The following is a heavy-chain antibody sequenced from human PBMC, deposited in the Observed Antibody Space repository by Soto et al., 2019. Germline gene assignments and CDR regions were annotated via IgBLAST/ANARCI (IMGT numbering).Heavy chain of an antibody. V-gene: IGHV1-18*01. J-gene: IGHJ4*02. D-gene: IGHD2-15*01. Sequence: QVQLVQSGAEVNKPGASVKVSCKASGYTFTNYGVSWVRQAPGQGLEWMGWINTYKGNTNYAQKFQGRVTMTTDTSTSTAYMELRSLRSDDTAIYYCAKVQEKWSKFFDYWGQGTLVTVSS. CDR2: INTYKGNT. CDR1: GYTFTNYG. CDR3: AKVQEKWSKFFDY.